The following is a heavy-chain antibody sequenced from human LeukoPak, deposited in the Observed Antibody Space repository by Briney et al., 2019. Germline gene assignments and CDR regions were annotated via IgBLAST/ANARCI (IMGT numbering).Heavy chain of an antibody. V-gene: IGHV4-39*01. CDR1: GGSISSSSYY. J-gene: IGHJ2*01. CDR2: IYYSGST. CDR3: ARPDL. Sequence: SEILSLTCTVSGGSISSSSYYWGWIRQPPGKGLEWIGSIYYSGSTYYNPSLKSRVTISVDTSKNQFSLKLSSVTAADTAVYYCARPDLWGRGTLVTVSS.